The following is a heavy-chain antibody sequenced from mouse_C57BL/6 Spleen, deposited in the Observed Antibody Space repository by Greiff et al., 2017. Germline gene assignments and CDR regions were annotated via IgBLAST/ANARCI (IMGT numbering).Heavy chain of an antibody. CDR3: ARSYDGYPAWFAD. J-gene: IGHJ3*01. CDR2: INPYNGGT. V-gene: IGHV1-19*01. Sequence: VQLKQSGPVLVKPGASVKMSCKASGYTFTDYYMNWVKQSHGKSLEWIGVINPYNGGTSYNQKFKGKATLTVDTSSSTAYMELNSLTSEDSAVYYCARSYDGYPAWFADGGQGTLVTVSA. CDR1: GYTFTDYY. D-gene: IGHD2-3*01.